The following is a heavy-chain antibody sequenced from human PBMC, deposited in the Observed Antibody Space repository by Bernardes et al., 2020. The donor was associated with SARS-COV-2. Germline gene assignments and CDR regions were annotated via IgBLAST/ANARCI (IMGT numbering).Heavy chain of an antibody. Sequence: GGSLRLSCAASGFTFSGSEFNWVRQAPGKGLEWISYIGRTTTKYYADSVKGRFTISRDNAQNSVYLQMNSLKAEEKSVCHWVRDGGKGEDMDVWGQGTTVTVSS. J-gene: IGHJ6*02. CDR1: GFTFSGSE. D-gene: IGHD3-16*01. CDR3: VRDGGKGEDMDV. CDR2: IGRTTTK. V-gene: IGHV3-48*01.